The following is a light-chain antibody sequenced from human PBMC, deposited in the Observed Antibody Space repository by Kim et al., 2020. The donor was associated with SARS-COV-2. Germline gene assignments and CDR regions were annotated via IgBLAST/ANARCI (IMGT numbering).Light chain of an antibody. CDR2: HTS. J-gene: IGKJ3*01. Sequence: DFHMTQSPPTLSASVGDRVTITCRASQSISGWLAWYQQKPGTAPKILICHTSSLQSGVPARFSDSAAGTEFTLTISSLQPDDHATYFCQLRGTLGRGTKEYIK. V-gene: IGKV1-5*01. CDR3: QLRGT. CDR1: QSISGW.